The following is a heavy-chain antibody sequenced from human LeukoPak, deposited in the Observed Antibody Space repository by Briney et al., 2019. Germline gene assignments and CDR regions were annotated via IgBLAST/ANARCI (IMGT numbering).Heavy chain of an antibody. CDR2: ISSSSSYI. CDR3: ARYPAGGYDYYYMDV. V-gene: IGHV3-21*01. J-gene: IGHJ6*03. D-gene: IGHD3-10*01. Sequence: GGSLRLSCAGSGFTFSSYSMNWVRQAPGKGLEWVSSISSSSSYIYYADSVKGRFTISRDNAKNSLYLQMNSLRAEDTAVYYCARYPAGGYDYYYMDVWGKGTTVTISS. CDR1: GFTFSSYS.